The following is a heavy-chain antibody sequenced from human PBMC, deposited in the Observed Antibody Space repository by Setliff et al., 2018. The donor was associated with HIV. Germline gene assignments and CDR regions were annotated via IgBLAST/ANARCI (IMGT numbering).Heavy chain of an antibody. D-gene: IGHD3-9*01. CDR2: IYYSGST. Sequence: PSETLSLTCTVSGGSISSGGYYWSWIRQHPGKGLEWIGYIYYSGSTYYNPSLKSRVTISVDTSKNQFSLKLSSVTAADTAVYYCARPFDWGSSHPLGYWSQGTLVTAPQ. CDR3: ARPFDWGSSHPLGY. CDR1: GGSISSGGYY. V-gene: IGHV4-31*03. J-gene: IGHJ4*02.